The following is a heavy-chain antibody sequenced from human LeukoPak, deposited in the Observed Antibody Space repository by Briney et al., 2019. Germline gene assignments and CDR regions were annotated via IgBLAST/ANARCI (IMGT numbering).Heavy chain of an antibody. CDR2: VSWNSGII. V-gene: IGHV3-9*01. Sequence: GRSLRLSCAASGFTFDDYAMHWVRQAPGKGLEWVSGVSWNSGIIGYADSVKGRFTISRDHAKNSLYLQMNSLRAGDTALYYCAKDRESGTTSGFDYWGQGTLVTVSS. D-gene: IGHD1-1*01. CDR3: AKDRESGTTSGFDY. CDR1: GFTFDDYA. J-gene: IGHJ4*02.